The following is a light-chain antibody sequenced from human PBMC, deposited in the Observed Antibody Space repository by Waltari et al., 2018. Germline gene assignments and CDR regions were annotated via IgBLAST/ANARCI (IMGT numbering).Light chain of an antibody. J-gene: IGKJ4*01. CDR3: QQYENLPLT. CDR1: QNINNY. CDR2: DVS. Sequence: DIQMTQSPSSLSASVGDRVTITCQASQNINNYLNWYQHKPGKGPKLLIYDVSDLERGVPPRFSGGGFGTEFKLIISSLQPEDAATYYCQQYENLPLTFGGGTTVGI. V-gene: IGKV1-33*01.